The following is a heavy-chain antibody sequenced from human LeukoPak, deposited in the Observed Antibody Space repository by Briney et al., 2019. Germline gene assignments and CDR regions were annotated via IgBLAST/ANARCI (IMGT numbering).Heavy chain of an antibody. V-gene: IGHV1-3*01. CDR2: INAGNGNT. J-gene: IGHJ4*02. Sequence: PGGSLRLSCAASGYTFTSYAMHWVRQAPGQRLEWMGWINAGNGNTKYSQKFQGRVTITRDTSANTAYMELSSLRSEDTAVYYCAKGSHLGSGWFDYWGQGTLVTVSS. D-gene: IGHD6-19*01. CDR3: AKGSHLGSGWFDY. CDR1: GYTFTSYA.